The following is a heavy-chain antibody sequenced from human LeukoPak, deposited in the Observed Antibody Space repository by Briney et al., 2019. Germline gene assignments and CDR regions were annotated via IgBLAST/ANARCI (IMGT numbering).Heavy chain of an antibody. V-gene: IGHV3-23*01. CDR3: AKDWRYNDPNWFDP. CDR1: GFTFSSYG. Sequence: GGSLRLSCAASGFTFSSYGMNWVRQAPGKGLEWVSAISGSGGSTYYADSVKGRFTISRDNSKNTLFLQMNSLRAEDTAVYYCAKDWRYNDPNWFDPWGQGTLVTVSS. J-gene: IGHJ5*02. CDR2: ISGSGGST. D-gene: IGHD1-1*01.